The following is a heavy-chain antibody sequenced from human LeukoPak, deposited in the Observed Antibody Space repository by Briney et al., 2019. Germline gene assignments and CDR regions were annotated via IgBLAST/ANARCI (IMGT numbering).Heavy chain of an antibody. CDR3: ARLRYSSGWYDY. CDR1: GGSFSGYY. D-gene: IGHD6-19*01. J-gene: IGHJ4*02. V-gene: IGHV4-59*08. Sequence: SETLSLTCAVYGGSFSGYYWSWIRQPPGKGLEWIGYIYYSGSTNYNPSLKSRVTISVDTSKNQFSLKLSSVTAADTAVYYCARLRYSSGWYDYWGQGTLVTVSS. CDR2: IYYSGST.